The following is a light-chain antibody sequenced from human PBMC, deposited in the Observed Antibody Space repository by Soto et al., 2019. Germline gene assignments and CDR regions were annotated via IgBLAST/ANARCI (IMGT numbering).Light chain of an antibody. CDR1: QDINNC. V-gene: IGKV1-5*03. CDR2: KAS. Sequence: DIQMTQSPSSLSASIGDRVTITCRSSQDINNCLNWYQQKPGKAPKLLIYKASTLKSGVPSRFSGSGSGTEFTLTISSLQPDDFATYYCQHYNSYWTFGQGTKVDIK. J-gene: IGKJ1*01. CDR3: QHYNSYWT.